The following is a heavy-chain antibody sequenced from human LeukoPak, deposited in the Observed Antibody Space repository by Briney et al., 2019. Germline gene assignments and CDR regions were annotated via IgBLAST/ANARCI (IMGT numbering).Heavy chain of an antibody. Sequence: GGSLRLSCAASGFTFSSYEMNWVRQAPGKGLEWVSYISSSGSTIYYADSVKGRFTISRDYAKNSLYLQMNSLRAEDTAVYYCASQDYRYYFDYWGQGTLVTVSS. CDR1: GFTFSSYE. CDR2: ISSSGSTI. CDR3: ASQDYRYYFDY. J-gene: IGHJ4*02. D-gene: IGHD4/OR15-4a*01. V-gene: IGHV3-48*03.